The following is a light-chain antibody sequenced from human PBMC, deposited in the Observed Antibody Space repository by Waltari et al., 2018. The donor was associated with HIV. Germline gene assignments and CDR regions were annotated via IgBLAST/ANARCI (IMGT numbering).Light chain of an antibody. V-gene: IGLV2-8*01. CDR1: SSDVGGYHY. CDR2: EFT. Sequence: QSALTQPPSASGSPGQSVTLSCTGTSSDVGGYHYASWYQQHTGNAPKLKIYEFTGRPSGVPGRFSGSKSGNTASLTVSGLQAEDEADYYCSSYAGSNILVFGGGTKLTVV. J-gene: IGLJ2*01. CDR3: SSYAGSNILV.